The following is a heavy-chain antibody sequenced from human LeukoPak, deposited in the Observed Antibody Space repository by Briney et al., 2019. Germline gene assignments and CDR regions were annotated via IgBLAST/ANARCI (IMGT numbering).Heavy chain of an antibody. Sequence: SETLSLTCTVSGGSISVYYWSWIRQAPGKGLEWLGYIYYTGSTTYNPSVKSRITISLDTSKKQISLKLRSVTAADTAVYYCARRGFWGEPRPFDYWGQGSLVTVSS. CDR2: IYYTGST. D-gene: IGHD3-3*01. CDR1: GGSISVYY. CDR3: ARRGFWGEPRPFDY. V-gene: IGHV4-59*01. J-gene: IGHJ4*02.